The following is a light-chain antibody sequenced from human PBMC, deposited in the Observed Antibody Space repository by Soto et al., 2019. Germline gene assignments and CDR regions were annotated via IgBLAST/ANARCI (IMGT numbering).Light chain of an antibody. CDR2: AAS. Sequence: DIQMTQSPSSLSASVGDRVIITCRASQTISTYLNWYQQKPGKAPKLLIYAASSLQSGVPSRFGGSGSGADFTLTISSLQPEDFATYYCQQSLTIPYIFGQGTKLEIK. CDR3: QQSLTIPYI. J-gene: IGKJ2*01. CDR1: QTISTY. V-gene: IGKV1-39*01.